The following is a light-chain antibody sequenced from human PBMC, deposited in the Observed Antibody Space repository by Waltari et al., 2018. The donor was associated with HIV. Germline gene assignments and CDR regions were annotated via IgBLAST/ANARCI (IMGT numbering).Light chain of an antibody. J-gene: IGKJ2*03. CDR1: QSVSSSY. V-gene: IGKV3-20*01. CDR3: QQYGNSPDS. CDR2: GAS. Sequence: DIVLTQSPGPLSLSPGERATLSCRASQSVSSSYLAWYQQKPGQAPRLLIYGASSRATGIPDRFSGSGSGTDFTLTISRLEPEDFAVYYCQQYGNSPDSFGQGTKLEIK.